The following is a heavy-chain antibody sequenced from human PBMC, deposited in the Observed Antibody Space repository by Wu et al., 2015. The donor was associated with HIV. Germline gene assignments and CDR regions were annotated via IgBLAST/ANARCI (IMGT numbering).Heavy chain of an antibody. CDR1: GGTFSSYA. J-gene: IGHJ3*02. CDR3: ASHSAGVVPAEDYGDYFNAFDI. CDR2: IIPIFGTA. Sequence: QVQLVQSGAEVKKPGSSVKVSCKASGGTFSSYAISWVRQAPGQGLEWMGGIIPIFGTANYAQKFQGRVTITTDESTSTAYMELSSLRSEDTAVYYCASHSAGVVPAEDYGDYFNAFDIWGQGTMVTVSS. V-gene: IGHV1-69*05. D-gene: IGHD4-17*01.